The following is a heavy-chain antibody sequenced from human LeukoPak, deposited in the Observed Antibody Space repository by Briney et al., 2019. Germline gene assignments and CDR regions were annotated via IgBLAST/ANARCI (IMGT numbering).Heavy chain of an antibody. CDR1: GGSISSYY. D-gene: IGHD3-22*01. CDR3: ARLYYYDSSGYLFDY. V-gene: IGHV4-59*01. CDR2: IYYSGST. Sequence: SETLSLTCTVSGGSISSYYWSWIRQPPGKGLEWIGYIYYSGSTNYNPSLKSRVTISVDTSKNQLSLKLSSVTAADTAVYYCARLYYYDSSGYLFDYWGQGTLVTVSS. J-gene: IGHJ4*02.